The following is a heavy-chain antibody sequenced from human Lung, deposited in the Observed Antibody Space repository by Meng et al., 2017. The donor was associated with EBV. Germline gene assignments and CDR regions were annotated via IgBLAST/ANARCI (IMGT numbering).Heavy chain of an antibody. Sequence: QVPLEGSGPRRMKPSETLALTYTVSGGSINSYYWHWIRQPAGKGLEWIGRFHTSGGTKYNPSLKRRVTMSVDMSKSQFSLKLSSVTAADTAVYYCARRYGASAYNWFDPWGQGTLVTVSS. D-gene: IGHD4-17*01. J-gene: IGHJ5*02. CDR2: FHTSGGT. CDR1: GGSINSYY. V-gene: IGHV4-4*07. CDR3: ARRYGASAYNWFDP.